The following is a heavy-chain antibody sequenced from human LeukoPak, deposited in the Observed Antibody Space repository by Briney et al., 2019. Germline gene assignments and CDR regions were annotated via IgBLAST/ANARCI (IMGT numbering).Heavy chain of an antibody. CDR3: AREGYYGSGSPPSLYFDY. CDR2: TSSDLNVK. J-gene: IGHJ4*02. Sequence: GGSLRLSCAASEFTFSHYAMHWVRQAPDKGLEWVAVTSSDLNVKLYADSVKGRFTISRDNSRSTLYLQMNSLRPEDTAIYYCAREGYYGSGSPPSLYFDYWGQGTLVTVSS. D-gene: IGHD3-10*01. V-gene: IGHV3-30-3*01. CDR1: EFTFSHYA.